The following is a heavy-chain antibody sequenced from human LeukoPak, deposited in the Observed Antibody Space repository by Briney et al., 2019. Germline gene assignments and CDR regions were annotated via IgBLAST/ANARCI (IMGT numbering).Heavy chain of an antibody. V-gene: IGHV5-51*01. J-gene: IGHJ6*03. CDR1: AYSFTSYW. CDR3: ARHSTMVRGVNHYYYMDV. Sequence: GESLKISCKGSAYSFTSYWIGWVRQMPGKGLEWMGIIYPGDSDTRYSPSFQGQVTISADKSISTAYLQWSSLKASDTAMYYSARHSTMVRGVNHYYYMDVWGKGTTVTVSS. D-gene: IGHD3-10*01. CDR2: IYPGDSDT.